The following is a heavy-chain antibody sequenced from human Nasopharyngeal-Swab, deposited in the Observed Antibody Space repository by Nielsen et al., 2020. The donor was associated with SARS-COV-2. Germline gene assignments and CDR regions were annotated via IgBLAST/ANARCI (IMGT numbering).Heavy chain of an antibody. D-gene: IGHD6-13*01. V-gene: IGHV5-10-1*01. CDR1: GYSFTSYW. J-gene: IGHJ6*02. CDR3: ARRSIAAAEFGMDV. CDR2: IDPSDSYT. Sequence: RVSCEGSGYSFTSYWISWVRQMPGKGLEWMGRIDPSDSYTNYSPSFQGHVTISADKSISTAYLQWSSLKASDTAMYYCARRSIAAAEFGMDVWGQGTTVTVSS.